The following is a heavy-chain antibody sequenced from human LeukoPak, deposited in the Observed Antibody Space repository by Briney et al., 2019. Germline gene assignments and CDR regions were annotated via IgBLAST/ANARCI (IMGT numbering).Heavy chain of an antibody. D-gene: IGHD4-23*01. J-gene: IGHJ4*02. CDR3: AREGSERGGNSVFLWTWDPVDY. CDR2: ISGSGGST. V-gene: IGHV3-23*01. CDR1: GFTFSSYA. Sequence: PGGSLRLSCAVSGFTFSSYAMSWVRQAPGKGLEWVSAISGSGGSTYCADADSVKGRFTISRDDAKNSLYLQMNSLRAEDTAVYYCAREGSERGGNSVFLWTWDPVDYWGQGTLVTVSS.